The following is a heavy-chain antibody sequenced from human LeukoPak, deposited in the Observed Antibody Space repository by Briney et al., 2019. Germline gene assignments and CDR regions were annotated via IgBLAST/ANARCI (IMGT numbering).Heavy chain of an antibody. CDR3: ASQGGSTVTGTYYYYYGMDV. J-gene: IGHJ6*02. CDR2: IKQDGSEK. Sequence: GGSLRLSCAASGFTFSSYWMSWVRQAPGKGLEWVANIKQDGSEKCYVDSVKGRFTISRDNAKNSLYLQMNSLRAEDTAVYYCASQGGSTVTGTYYYYYGMDVWGQGTTVTVSS. V-gene: IGHV3-7*01. D-gene: IGHD4-11*01. CDR1: GFTFSSYW.